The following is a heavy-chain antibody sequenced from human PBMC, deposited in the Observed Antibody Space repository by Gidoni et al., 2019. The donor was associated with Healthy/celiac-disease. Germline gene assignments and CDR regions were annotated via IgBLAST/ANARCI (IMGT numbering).Heavy chain of an antibody. V-gene: IGHV4-30-2*01. J-gene: IGHJ3*02. CDR1: GGSISSGGYS. CDR3: ARGDDSSGYGDAFDI. D-gene: IGHD3-22*01. Sequence: QLQLQESGSGLVKPSQTLSLTCAVSGGSISSGGYSWSWIRQPPGKGLEWIGYIYHSGSTYYNPSRKSRVTISVDSSKNQFSLKLSSVTAADTAVYYCARGDDSSGYGDAFDIWGQGTMVTVSS. CDR2: IYHSGST.